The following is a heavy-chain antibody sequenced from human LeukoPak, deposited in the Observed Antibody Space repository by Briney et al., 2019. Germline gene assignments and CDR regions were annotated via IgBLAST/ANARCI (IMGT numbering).Heavy chain of an antibody. CDR2: ISGSGGYT. D-gene: IGHD1-7*01. V-gene: IGHV3-23*01. Sequence: GGSLRLSCAASGFTFSSYAMSWVRQAPGKGLEWVSAISGSGGYTYYADSVKGRFTISRDNSKNTLYLQMNSLRAEDTAVYYCAKATQYNWNYLFDYWGQGTLVTVSS. CDR1: GFTFSSYA. J-gene: IGHJ4*02. CDR3: AKATQYNWNYLFDY.